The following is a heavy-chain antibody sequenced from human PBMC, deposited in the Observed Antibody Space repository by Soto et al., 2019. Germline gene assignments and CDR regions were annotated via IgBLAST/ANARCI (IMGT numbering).Heavy chain of an antibody. D-gene: IGHD4-17*01. V-gene: IGHV3-9*01. CDR3: AKGRGDYGDFELRY. J-gene: IGHJ4*02. CDR2: ISWNSGSI. Sequence: EVQLVESGGGLVQPGRSLRLSCAASGFTFDDYAMHWVRQAPGKGLEWVSGISWNSGSIGYADSVKGRFTISRDNAKNSLYLQMNSLRAEDTALYYCAKGRGDYGDFELRYWGQGTLVTFSS. CDR1: GFTFDDYA.